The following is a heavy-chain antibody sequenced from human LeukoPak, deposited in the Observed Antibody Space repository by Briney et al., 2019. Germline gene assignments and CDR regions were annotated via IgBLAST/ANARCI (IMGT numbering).Heavy chain of an antibody. CDR3: TTIVGATPRGYYYYYMDV. CDR2: IKSKTDGGTT. D-gene: IGHD1-26*01. J-gene: IGHJ6*03. CDR1: GFTFSNAW. Sequence: GGSLRLSCAASGFTFSNAWMSWVRQAPGKGLEWVGRIKSKTDGGTTDYAAPVKGRFTISRDDSKNTLYLQMNSLKPEDTAVYYCTTIVGATPRGYYYYYMDVWGKGTTVTVSS. V-gene: IGHV3-15*01.